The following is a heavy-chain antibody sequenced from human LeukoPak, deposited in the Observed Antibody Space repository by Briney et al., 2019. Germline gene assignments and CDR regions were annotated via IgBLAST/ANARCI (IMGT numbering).Heavy chain of an antibody. D-gene: IGHD3-3*01. Sequence: ASVRLSCKASGYTFTGYYIHWVRQAPGQGLEWMGWINPNIGGTSFAQKFHGRVTMTRDTSITTAYMELTRLRSDDTAVYYCARGGEYYDFRSGYYTWFDPWGQGTLVIVSS. CDR2: INPNIGGT. CDR1: GYTFTGYY. CDR3: ARGGEYYDFRSGYYTWFDP. J-gene: IGHJ5*02. V-gene: IGHV1-2*02.